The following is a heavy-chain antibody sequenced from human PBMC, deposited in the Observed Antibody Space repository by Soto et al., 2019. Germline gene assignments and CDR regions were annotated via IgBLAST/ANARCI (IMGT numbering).Heavy chain of an antibody. J-gene: IGHJ5*02. Sequence: QVQLVQSGAEVKKPGASVKVSCKASGYTFTSYDINWVRQATGQGLEWMGWMNPNSGNTGYAQKFQARDSINRITSISTAYMELSSLSTPLTAGYLCVREGDSVDPWGQGTLVTVSS. CDR3: VREGDSVDP. V-gene: IGHV1-8*01. CDR2: MNPNSGNT. CDR1: GYTFTSYD. D-gene: IGHD3-10*01.